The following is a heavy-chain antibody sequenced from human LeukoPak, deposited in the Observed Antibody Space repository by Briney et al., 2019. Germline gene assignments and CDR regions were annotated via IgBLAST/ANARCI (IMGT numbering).Heavy chain of an antibody. CDR2: IYYSGST. J-gene: IGHJ6*02. CDR3: ARGPQFWSGYSYYYYGMDV. CDR1: GFSISSYY. V-gene: IGHV4-59*01. D-gene: IGHD3-3*01. Sequence: PSETLSLTCTVSGFSISSYYWSWIRQPPGKGLEWIGYIYYSGSTNYNPSLKSRVTIAVDTSKNHFSLKLSSVTAADTAVYYCARGPQFWSGYSYYYYGMDVWGQGTTVTVSS.